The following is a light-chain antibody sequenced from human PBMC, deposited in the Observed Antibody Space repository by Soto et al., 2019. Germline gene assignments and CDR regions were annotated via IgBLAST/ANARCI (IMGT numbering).Light chain of an antibody. CDR1: QSISTY. J-gene: IGKJ2*01. V-gene: IGKV3-15*01. Sequence: EIALTQSPATLSVSPGERATLSCGASQSISTYLAWYQHKPGQAPRLLIYRASTRAGGVPARFSGSGSGAEFTLTISSLQSEDFAVYYCQQYINWPLSTFGQGTKLEIK. CDR3: QQYINWPLST. CDR2: RAS.